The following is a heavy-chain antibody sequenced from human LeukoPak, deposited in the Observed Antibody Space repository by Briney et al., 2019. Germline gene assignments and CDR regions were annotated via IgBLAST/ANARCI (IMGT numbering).Heavy chain of an antibody. CDR2: IYYSGST. V-gene: IGHV4-59*12. CDR3: ASQLKRPRYFDY. CDR1: GGSISSYY. Sequence: PSETLSLTCTVSGGSISSYYWSWIRQPPGKGLEWIGYIYYSGSTNYNPSLKSRVTISVDTSKNQFSLKLSSVTAADTAVYYCASQLKRPRYFDYWGQGTLVTVSS. J-gene: IGHJ4*02.